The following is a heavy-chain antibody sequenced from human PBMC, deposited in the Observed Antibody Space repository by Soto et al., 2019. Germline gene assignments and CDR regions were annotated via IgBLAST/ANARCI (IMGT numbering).Heavy chain of an antibody. Sequence: PSETLSLTCSVSGGSISSYDWNWIRQPPGKVLEFIGLIYYSGTTNYNPSLKSRVTISADTSENQFSLKLSSVTAADTAVYYCARDSEGAIDYWGQGTLVTVSS. CDR1: GGSISSYD. V-gene: IGHV4-59*01. CDR3: ARDSEGAIDY. CDR2: IYYSGTT. J-gene: IGHJ4*02.